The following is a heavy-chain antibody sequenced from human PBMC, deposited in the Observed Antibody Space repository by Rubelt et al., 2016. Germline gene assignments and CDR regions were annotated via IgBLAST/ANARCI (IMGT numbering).Heavy chain of an antibody. CDR2: IDWDDDK. Sequence: SGFSLSTSGMCVSWIRQPPGKALEWLARIDWDDDKYYSTSLKTRLTISKDTSKNQVALTMTNMDPVDTATYYCAHSYYYDSSGTWVYWGQGTLVTVSS. D-gene: IGHD3-22*01. CDR1: GFSLSTSGMC. J-gene: IGHJ4*02. CDR3: AHSYYYDSSGTWVY. V-gene: IGHV2-70*12.